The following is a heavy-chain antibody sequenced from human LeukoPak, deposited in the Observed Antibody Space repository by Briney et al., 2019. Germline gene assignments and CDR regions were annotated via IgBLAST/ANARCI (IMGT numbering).Heavy chain of an antibody. J-gene: IGHJ4*02. CDR3: ARGGDYKNDY. Sequence: GGSLRLSCAASGFTFSSYWMHWVRQTPGKGLSWVSRINGAGSSISYADSVKGRVTISRDNAKNTLYLQMNNLRAEDTAVYYCARGGDYKNDYWGQGTLVTVSS. D-gene: IGHD4-17*01. CDR2: INGAGSSI. V-gene: IGHV3-74*01. CDR1: GFTFSSYW.